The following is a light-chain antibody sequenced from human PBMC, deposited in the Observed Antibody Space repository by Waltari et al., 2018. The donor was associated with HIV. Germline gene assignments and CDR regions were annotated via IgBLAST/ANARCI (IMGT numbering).Light chain of an antibody. CDR2: EVS. Sequence: QSALIQPPSASASPGQSVTISCTGTSSDVGGYNSVSWYQQHPGKAPKLMIYEVSKGPSGVPDRFSGSKSGNTASLTVSGLQAEDEAEYYCNSYAGNHNHVFGSGTKLTVL. CDR3: NSYAGNHNHV. CDR1: SSDVGGYNS. V-gene: IGLV2-8*01. J-gene: IGLJ1*01.